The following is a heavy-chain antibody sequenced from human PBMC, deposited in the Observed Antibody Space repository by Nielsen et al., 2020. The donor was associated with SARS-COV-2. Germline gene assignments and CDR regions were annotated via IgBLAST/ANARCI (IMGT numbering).Heavy chain of an antibody. J-gene: IGHJ6*03. CDR2: TYYRSKWYN. CDR1: VDSFSSSSAA. CDR3: ARARGAYGYYYYYYSTDV. V-gene: IGHV6-1*01. Sequence: SQTLSLSCAISVDSFSSSSAAWNWGRQSPSRGLEGLGRTYYRSKWYNDYAVSVKSRITINPDTSKNQFSLHLNSVTPEDTAVYYCARARGAYGYYYYYYSTDVWGKGTTVTVSS. D-gene: IGHD5-12*01.